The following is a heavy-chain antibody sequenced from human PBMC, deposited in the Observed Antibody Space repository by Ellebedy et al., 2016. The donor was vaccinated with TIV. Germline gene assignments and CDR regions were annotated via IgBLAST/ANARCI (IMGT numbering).Heavy chain of an antibody. J-gene: IGHJ4*02. CDR2: TYFRSQWYN. D-gene: IGHD3-9*01. V-gene: IGHV6-1*01. CDR3: ARVNDILTGSPFDY. Sequence: SQTLSLTXXVSGDTISSDTAVWDRIRQSPSGGLEWLGRTYFRSQWYNVYASAVKSRITISPDTSKNQFSLQLHSVTPEDTAVYYCARVNDILTGSPFDYWGQGTQVTVSS. CDR1: GDTISSDTAV.